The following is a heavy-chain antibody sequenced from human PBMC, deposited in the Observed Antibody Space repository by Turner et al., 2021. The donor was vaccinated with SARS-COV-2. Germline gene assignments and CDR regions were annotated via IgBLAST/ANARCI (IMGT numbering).Heavy chain of an antibody. Sequence: QVQLVQSGAAVRKPGSSVKVSWKAPGGTFSSYAISWVRQAPGQGLEWKGRISAIHGIANYGQKFQGRVTITADKSTKTAYMELSSLRSEDTAVYDCAGLYQGIVAAVISWFDPWGQGTLVTVSS. D-gene: IGHD2-2*02. CDR2: ISAIHGIA. CDR3: AGLYQGIVAAVISWFDP. J-gene: IGHJ5*02. CDR1: GGTFSSYA. V-gene: IGHV1-69*04.